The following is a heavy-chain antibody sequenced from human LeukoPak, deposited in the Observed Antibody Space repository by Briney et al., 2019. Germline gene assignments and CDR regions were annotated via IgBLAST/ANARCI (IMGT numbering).Heavy chain of an antibody. Sequence: GGSLRLSCAASGFTFSSYAMSWVRQAPGKGLEWVSAISGSGGSTYYADSVKGRFTISRDNSKNTLYLQMNSLRAEDTAVYYCAKLMYYYDSSGYYFGDYWGQGTLVTVSS. CDR2: ISGSGGST. J-gene: IGHJ4*02. D-gene: IGHD3-22*01. CDR1: GFTFSSYA. CDR3: AKLMYYYDSSGYYFGDY. V-gene: IGHV3-23*01.